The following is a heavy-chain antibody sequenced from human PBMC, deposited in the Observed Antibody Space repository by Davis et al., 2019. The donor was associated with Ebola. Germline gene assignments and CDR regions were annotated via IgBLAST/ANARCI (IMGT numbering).Heavy chain of an antibody. D-gene: IGHD6-19*01. Sequence: GGSLRLSCAASGFTFSGSAMHWVRQASGKGLEWVGRIRSKANSYATAYAASVKGRFTISRDDSKNTACLQMNSLKTEDTAVYYCTRPGYSSGRDYWGQGTLVTVSS. CDR3: TRPGYSSGRDY. J-gene: IGHJ4*02. V-gene: IGHV3-73*01. CDR1: GFTFSGSA. CDR2: IRSKANSYAT.